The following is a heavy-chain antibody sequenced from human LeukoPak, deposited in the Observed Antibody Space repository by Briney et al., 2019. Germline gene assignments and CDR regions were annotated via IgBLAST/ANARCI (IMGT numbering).Heavy chain of an antibody. V-gene: IGHV3-21*01. D-gene: IGHD1-26*01. CDR2: ITSSSSHI. CDR1: GFTFSSYN. Sequence: GGSLRLSCAASGFTFSSYNMNGVREAPGKGLEWVSSITSSSSHIYYADSVKGRFTISRDNARNSLYLQMNSLRAEDTAVYYCARDPYSGGYGNYYYYYMDVWGKGTTVTISS. J-gene: IGHJ6*03. CDR3: ARDPYSGGYGNYYYYYMDV.